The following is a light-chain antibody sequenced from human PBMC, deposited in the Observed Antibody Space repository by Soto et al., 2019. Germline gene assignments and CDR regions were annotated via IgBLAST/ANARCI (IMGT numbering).Light chain of an antibody. CDR2: RNN. J-gene: IGLJ2*01. V-gene: IGLV1-47*01. Sequence: QSVLTQPPSASGTPGQRVTISCSGSSSTVGSNYVYWYQQLPGTAPKLLIYRNNQRPSGVPDRFSGSKSGTSASLAISGLRSEDEADYYCAAWDDRLSGPGVVFGGGTKLTVL. CDR3: AAWDDRLSGPGVV. CDR1: SSTVGSNY.